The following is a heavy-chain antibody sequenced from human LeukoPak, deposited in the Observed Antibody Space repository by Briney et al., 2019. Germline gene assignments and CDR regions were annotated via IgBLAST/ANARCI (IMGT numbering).Heavy chain of an antibody. CDR2: LSSRSRYI. D-gene: IGHD3-3*01. V-gene: IGHV3-21*04. Sequence: GGSLRLSCAASGFTFSNYAMTWVRQAPGKGLEWVSSLSSRSRYIYYADSLKGRFTISRDNSKNSLYLQMNSLRAEDTALYYCAKGGRYDFWSGLSHMDVWGKGTTVTVSS. J-gene: IGHJ6*03. CDR1: GFTFSNYA. CDR3: AKGGRYDFWSGLSHMDV.